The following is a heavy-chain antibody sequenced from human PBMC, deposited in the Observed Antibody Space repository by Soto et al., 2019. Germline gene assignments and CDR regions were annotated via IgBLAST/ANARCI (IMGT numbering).Heavy chain of an antibody. J-gene: IGHJ4*02. CDR1: GFTFSSYA. V-gene: IGHV3-23*01. CDR3: AKATYYYDSSGYYYHEY. Sequence: AGSLSLSCAASGFTFSSYAMSWVRQAPGKGLEWVSAISGSGGSTYYADSVKGRFTISRDNSKNTLYLQMNSLRAEDTAVYYCAKATYYYDSSGYYYHEYWGQGTLVTVSS. D-gene: IGHD3-22*01. CDR2: ISGSGGST.